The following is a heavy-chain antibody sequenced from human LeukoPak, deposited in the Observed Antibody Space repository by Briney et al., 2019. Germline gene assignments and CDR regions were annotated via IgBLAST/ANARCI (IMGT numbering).Heavy chain of an antibody. CDR2: INPSGGST. D-gene: IGHD1-26*01. J-gene: IGHJ4*02. Sequence: GASVKVSCKASGYTFTSYYMHWVRQAPGQGLEWMGIINPSGGSTSYAQKFQGRVTMTRDMSTSTVYMELSSLRSEDTAVYYCARHGGATEFDYWGQGTLVTVSS. CDR3: ARHGGATEFDY. V-gene: IGHV1-46*01. CDR1: GYTFTSYY.